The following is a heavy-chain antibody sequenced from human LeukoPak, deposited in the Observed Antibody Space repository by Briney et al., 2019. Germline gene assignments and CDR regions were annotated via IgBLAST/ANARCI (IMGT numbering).Heavy chain of an antibody. Sequence: PGGSLRLSCAASGLSFSRYGFHWVRQAPGKGLEWVAAISYDEKNIHYADSVKGRFTISRDNSRNMVYLQMNSPRVDDTAVYYCAKTYSRESGYDFFFHCWGQGTRVTVSS. D-gene: IGHD5-12*01. CDR1: GLSFSRYG. J-gene: IGHJ4*02. CDR2: ISYDEKNI. CDR3: AKTYSRESGYDFFFHC. V-gene: IGHV3-33*06.